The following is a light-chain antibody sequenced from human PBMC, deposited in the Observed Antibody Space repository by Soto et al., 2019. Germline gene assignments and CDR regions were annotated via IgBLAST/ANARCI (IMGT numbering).Light chain of an antibody. CDR1: QNINNW. J-gene: IGKJ2*01. CDR3: QQSNYY. V-gene: IGKV1-5*01. CDR2: DSS. Sequence: IPMTQSPSTLSASVGDRVTITCRASQNINNWLAWYQQKAGKAPTLLIYDSSTLESGVPSRFSGSGFGTEFTLTISSLQPDDCATYYCQQSNYYFGQGTKLEIK.